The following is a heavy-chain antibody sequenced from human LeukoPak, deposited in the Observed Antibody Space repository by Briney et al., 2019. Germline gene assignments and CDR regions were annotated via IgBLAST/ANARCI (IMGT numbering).Heavy chain of an antibody. Sequence: SETLSLTCTVSGGSISSSSYYWGWIRQPPGRGLEWIGSIYYSGSTYYNPSLKSRVTISVDTSKNQFSLKLSSVTAADTAVYYCARDGPRTYYYGSGSRYDAFDIWGQGTMVTVSS. V-gene: IGHV4-39*07. CDR2: IYYSGST. CDR3: ARDGPRTYYYGSGSRYDAFDI. D-gene: IGHD3-10*01. J-gene: IGHJ3*02. CDR1: GGSISSSSYY.